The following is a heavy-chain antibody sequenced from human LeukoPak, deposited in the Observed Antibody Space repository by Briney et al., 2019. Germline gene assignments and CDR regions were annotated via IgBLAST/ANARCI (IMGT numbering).Heavy chain of an antibody. V-gene: IGHV4-59*01. J-gene: IGHJ4*02. Sequence: SETLSLTCTVSGGSISSYYWSWIRQPPGKGLEWIGYIYYSGSTNYNPSLKSRVTISVDTSKNQFSLKLSSVTAADTAVYYCAREKSDYSYYDYWGQGTLVTVSS. CDR3: AREKSDYSYYDY. CDR2: IYYSGST. D-gene: IGHD5-18*01. CDR1: GGSISSYY.